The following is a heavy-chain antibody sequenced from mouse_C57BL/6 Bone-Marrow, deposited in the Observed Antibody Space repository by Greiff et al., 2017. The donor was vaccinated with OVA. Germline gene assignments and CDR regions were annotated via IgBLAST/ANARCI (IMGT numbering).Heavy chain of an antibody. D-gene: IGHD1-1*01. CDR1: GFTFSDYG. CDR3: ARMDYGSSYDAMDY. Sequence: DVQLVASGGGLVKPGGSLKLSCAASGFTFSDYGMHWVRQAPVKGLEWVAYISSGSSTIYYADTVKGRFTISRDNAKNTLFLQMTSLRSEDTAMYYCARMDYGSSYDAMDYWGQGTSVTVSS. CDR2: ISSGSSTI. J-gene: IGHJ4*01. V-gene: IGHV5-17*01.